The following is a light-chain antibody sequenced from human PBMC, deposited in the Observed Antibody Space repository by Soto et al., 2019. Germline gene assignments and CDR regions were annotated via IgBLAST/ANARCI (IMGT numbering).Light chain of an antibody. V-gene: IGKV1-6*01. CDR1: QDIRND. CDR2: GTS. J-gene: IGKJ2*01. CDR3: LQAYIYPYT. Sequence: AIQMTQSPSSLSVSVGDRVTITCRASQDIRNDLGWYQQKPGKAPKLLIYGTSNLQSGVPSRFSGSGSGTDFTLTIRSLQPEDFAIYYCLQAYIYPYTFCQGTKLEIK.